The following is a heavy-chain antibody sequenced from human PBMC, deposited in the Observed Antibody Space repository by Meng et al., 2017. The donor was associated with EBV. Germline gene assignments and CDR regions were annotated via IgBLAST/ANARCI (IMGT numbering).Heavy chain of an antibody. CDR1: GGILRSFA. J-gene: IGHJ4*02. V-gene: IGHV1-69*01. CDR3: ASAEHYGDYVFEY. D-gene: IGHD4-17*01. CDR2: IIPLFHTT. Sequence: QGQRGHVGAELKQSGSSVKVSGKAFGGILRSFAISWVRQAPGQRLEWMGGIIPLFHTTNYAQKFQGRLHIIADESSATTYMELSSLRSEDTAIYYCASAEHYGDYVFEYWGQGTLVTVSS.